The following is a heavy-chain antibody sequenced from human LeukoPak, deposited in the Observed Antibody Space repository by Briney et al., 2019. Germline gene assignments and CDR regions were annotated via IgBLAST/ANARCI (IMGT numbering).Heavy chain of an antibody. D-gene: IGHD3-9*01. CDR3: AKAPPLFSAFDI. V-gene: IGHV1-2*02. J-gene: IGHJ3*02. CDR2: INPNNGGT. Sequence: ASVKVSCKASGYTFTGYYMHWVRQAPGQGLEWMGWINPNNGGTNYAQKFQGRVTMTRDTSISTAYMELSRLRSDDTAVYYCAKAPPLFSAFDIWGQGTMVTVSS. CDR1: GYTFTGYY.